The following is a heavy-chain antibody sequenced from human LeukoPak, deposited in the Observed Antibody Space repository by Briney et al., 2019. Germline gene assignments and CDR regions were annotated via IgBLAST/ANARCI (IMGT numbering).Heavy chain of an antibody. D-gene: IGHD3-10*01. J-gene: IGHJ5*02. V-gene: IGHV4-4*07. CDR3: ARHRFGSGNKNWFDP. CDR1: GGSISSYY. CDR2: IYTSGST. Sequence: SETLSLTCTVSGGSISSYYWSWIRQPAGKGLEWIGRIYTSGSTNYNPSLKSRVTISVDTSKNQFSLKLTSVTAADTAVYYCARHRFGSGNKNWFDPWGQGTLVTVSS.